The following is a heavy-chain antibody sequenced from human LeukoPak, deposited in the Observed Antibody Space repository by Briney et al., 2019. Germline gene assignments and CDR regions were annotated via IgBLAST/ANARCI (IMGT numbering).Heavy chain of an antibody. V-gene: IGHV3-23*01. CDR3: AKGVFGVNRAFDC. D-gene: IGHD3-3*01. J-gene: IGHJ4*02. Sequence: GGSLRLSCEASGFTFNTCAMSWVRQAPGKGLEWVSAISESGSGTYYADSVKGRFTISRDNSKNTLYLRMNSLRVDDTALYYCAKGVFGVNRAFDCWGQGTLVTVSS. CDR1: GFTFNTCA. CDR2: ISESGSGT.